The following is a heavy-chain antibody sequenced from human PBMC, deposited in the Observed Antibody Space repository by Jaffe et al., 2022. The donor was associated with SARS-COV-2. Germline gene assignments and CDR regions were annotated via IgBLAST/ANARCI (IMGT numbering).Heavy chain of an antibody. D-gene: IGHD6-19*01. J-gene: IGHJ4*02. Sequence: EVQLLESGGGLVQPGGSLRLSCAASGFTFSSYAMSWVRQAPGKGLEWVSAISASGDSTYYADSVKGRFTISRDNSKNTLYLQMNSLRAEDTAVYYCARRLAYTSGWYYFDYWGQGTLVTVSS. CDR2: ISASGDST. CDR3: ARRLAYTSGWYYFDY. V-gene: IGHV3-23*01. CDR1: GFTFSSYA.